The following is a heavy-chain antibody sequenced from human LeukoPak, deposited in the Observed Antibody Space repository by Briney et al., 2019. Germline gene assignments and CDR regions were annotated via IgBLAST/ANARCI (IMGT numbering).Heavy chain of an antibody. V-gene: IGHV4-39*01. CDR3: ARHLSGTTMAHYFDF. J-gene: IGHJ4*02. CDR1: GGSISSSSYY. CDR2: IYYSGST. Sequence: SETLSLTCTVSGGSISSSSYYWGWIRQPPGKGLEWIGSIYYSGSTYYNPSLKSRVTISVDTSKNQFSLKLYSVTASDAAIYYCARHLSGTTMAHYFDFWGQGTLVTVSS. D-gene: IGHD1-1*01.